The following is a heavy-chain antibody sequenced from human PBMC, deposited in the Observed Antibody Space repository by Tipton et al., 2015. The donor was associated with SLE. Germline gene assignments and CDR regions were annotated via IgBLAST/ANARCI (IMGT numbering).Heavy chain of an antibody. CDR3: ARHEVAVAGKGDWYFDL. V-gene: IGHV4-39*07. Sequence: LRLSCPVSGGSISSSSYYWGWIRQPPGKGLEWIGSIYYSGSTYYNPSLKSRVTISVDTSKSQFSLKLSSVTAADTAVYYCARHEVAVAGKGDWYFDLWGRGTLVTVSS. CDR2: IYYSGST. CDR1: GGSISSSSYY. J-gene: IGHJ2*01. D-gene: IGHD6-19*01.